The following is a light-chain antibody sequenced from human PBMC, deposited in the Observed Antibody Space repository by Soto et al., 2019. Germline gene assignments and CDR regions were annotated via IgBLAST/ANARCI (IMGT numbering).Light chain of an antibody. CDR2: GAS. CDR1: QSARSN. Sequence: EIVMTQSPATLSVSPGERATLYCRASQSARSNLAWFQQRPGQAPRLLIYGASTRATGVPARFSGSGSGTEFTLTISSLQSEDFAVYFCQHYDHWPLTFGGGTKVEIK. CDR3: QHYDHWPLT. V-gene: IGKV3-15*01. J-gene: IGKJ4*01.